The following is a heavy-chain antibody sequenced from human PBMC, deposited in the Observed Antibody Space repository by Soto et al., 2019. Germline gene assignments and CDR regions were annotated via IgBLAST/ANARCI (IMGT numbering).Heavy chain of an antibody. CDR2: IYPGDSDT. Sequence: PGESLKISCRGSGYSFSNYWIGWVRQMPGKGLQWMGIIYPGDSDTRYSPSFQGQVTLSADRSISTAYLQWSGLQASDTAMYYCVRGPRSGYFYIDYWGQGTLVTVSS. D-gene: IGHD5-12*01. CDR1: GYSFSNYW. CDR3: VRGPRSGYFYIDY. V-gene: IGHV5-51*01. J-gene: IGHJ4*02.